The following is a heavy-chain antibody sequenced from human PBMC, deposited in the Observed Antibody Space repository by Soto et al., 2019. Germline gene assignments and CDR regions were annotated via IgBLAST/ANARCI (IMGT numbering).Heavy chain of an antibody. CDR3: GRGRSGQIVVFY. CDR1: GYTFTGHY. CDR2: IGPETGAT. D-gene: IGHD1-26*01. V-gene: IGHV1-2*02. Sequence: ASVKVSCKASGYTFTGHYIHWVRQAPEQGPEWMGEIGPETGATRYAQKFQGRVTMTRDMSITTVYMELDNLSPDDTAVYYCGRGRSGQIVVFYWGQGTPVTVSS. J-gene: IGHJ4*02.